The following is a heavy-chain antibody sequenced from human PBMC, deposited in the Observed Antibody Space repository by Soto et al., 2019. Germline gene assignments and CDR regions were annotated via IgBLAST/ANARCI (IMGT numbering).Heavy chain of an antibody. V-gene: IGHV3-48*01. CDR2: ISSSSSTI. CDR3: ARDRAYCSGGSCYLGAFDI. CDR1: GFTFSSYS. D-gene: IGHD2-15*01. J-gene: IGHJ3*02. Sequence: GSLRLSCAASGFTFSSYSMNWVRQAPGKGLEWVSYISSSSSTIYYADSVKGRFTISRDNAKNSLYLQMNSLRAEDTAVYYCARDRAYCSGGSCYLGAFDIWGQGTMVTVSS.